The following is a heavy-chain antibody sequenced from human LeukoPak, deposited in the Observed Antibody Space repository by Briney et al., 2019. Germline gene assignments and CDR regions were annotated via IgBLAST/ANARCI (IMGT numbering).Heavy chain of an antibody. D-gene: IGHD5-12*01. J-gene: IGHJ4*02. V-gene: IGHV3-7*04. Sequence: PGGSLRLSCAASGFTFSTYWMSWVRQAPGKGLEWVANIKQDGSEKYYVDSVKGRFTISRDNAKNSLSLQMNTLRAEDTAVYYCARADSGSFDYWGQGTLVTVSS. CDR1: GFTFSTYW. CDR2: IKQDGSEK. CDR3: ARADSGSFDY.